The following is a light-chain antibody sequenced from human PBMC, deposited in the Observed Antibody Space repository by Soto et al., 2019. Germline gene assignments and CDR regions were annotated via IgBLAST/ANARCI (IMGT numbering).Light chain of an antibody. CDR2: NTD. CDR1: TSNIGTNY. CDR3: SAWDDTVDVHVL. V-gene: IGLV1-47*02. Sequence: QSVLTQPPSASGIPGQTVIISCSGSTSNIGTNYVNWYQQLPGTAPKLLIYNTDRRPSGVPDRLSGSKSGTSAYLAIGGLRSEDEADYYCSAWDDTVDVHVLFGGGTKVTV. J-gene: IGLJ3*02.